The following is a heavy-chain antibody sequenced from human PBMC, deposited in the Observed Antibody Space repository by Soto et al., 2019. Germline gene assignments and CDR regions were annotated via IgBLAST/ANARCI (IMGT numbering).Heavy chain of an antibody. CDR1: GYTFTSYA. CDR2: INAGNGNT. Sequence: RASVKVSCKASGYTFTSYAMHWVRQAPGQRLEWMGWINAGNGNTKYSQKFQGRVTITRDTSASTAYMELSSLRSEDTAVYYCARELLWFGEPLFDYWGQGTLVTVSS. CDR3: ARELLWFGEPLFDY. V-gene: IGHV1-3*01. D-gene: IGHD3-10*01. J-gene: IGHJ4*02.